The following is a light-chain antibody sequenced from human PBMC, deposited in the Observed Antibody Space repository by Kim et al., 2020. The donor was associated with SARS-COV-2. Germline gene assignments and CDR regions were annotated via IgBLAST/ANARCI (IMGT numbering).Light chain of an antibody. J-gene: IGLJ3*02. Sequence: QSVLTQPPSVSAAPGQRVTISCSGSSSNIGHNYVSWYQQLPGTAPKLLIYDNNKRPSGIPDRFSGSKSGTSATLGITGLQTGDEADYYCGTWDSSLSGFWVFGGGTQLTVL. CDR3: GTWDSSLSGFWV. CDR1: SSNIGHNY. V-gene: IGLV1-51*01. CDR2: DNN.